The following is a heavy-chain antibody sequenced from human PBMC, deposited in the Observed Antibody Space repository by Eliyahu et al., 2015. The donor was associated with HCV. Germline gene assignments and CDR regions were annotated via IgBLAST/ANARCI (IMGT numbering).Heavy chain of an antibody. J-gene: IGHJ5*02. V-gene: IGHV4-59*01. D-gene: IGHD2-2*01. CDR3: AREYCDSNSCPNNWFDP. CDR1: XASXSRYY. CDR2: IYYTGXT. Sequence: QVQLQESGPGLVKPSETLSLTCTVSXASXSRYYWXXIXQPPGXGLEWIXYIYYTGXTIXNPSLKGRVTISIDTSKNQFSLKLSSVTAADTAVYYCAREYCDSNSCPNNWFDPWGQGTMVTVSS.